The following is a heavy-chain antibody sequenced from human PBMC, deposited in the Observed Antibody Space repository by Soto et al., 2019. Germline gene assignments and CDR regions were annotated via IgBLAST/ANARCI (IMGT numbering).Heavy chain of an antibody. CDR3: ASANAVVIAALGI. CDR2: ISSSGSTI. J-gene: IGHJ3*02. V-gene: IGHV3-48*03. D-gene: IGHD2-21*01. Sequence: GGSLRLSCAASGFTFSSYEMNWVRQAPGKGLEWVSYISSSGSTIYYADSVKGRFTISRDNSKNTLYLQLDSLTGADTAVYYCASANAVVIAALGIWGQGTMVTVSS. CDR1: GFTFSSYE.